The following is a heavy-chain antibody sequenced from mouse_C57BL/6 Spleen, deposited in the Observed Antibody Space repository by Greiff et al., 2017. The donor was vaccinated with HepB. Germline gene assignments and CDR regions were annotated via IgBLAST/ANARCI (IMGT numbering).Heavy chain of an antibody. J-gene: IGHJ2*01. CDR1: GFTFSDYY. CDR2: INYDGSST. Sequence: EVKVEESEGGLVQPGSSMKLSCTASGFTFSDYYMAWVRQVPEKGLEWVANINYDGSSTYYLDSLKSRFIISRDNAMNILYLQMRSLKSEDTATYYCARDEDYGNYFDYWGQGTTLTVSS. D-gene: IGHD1-1*01. CDR3: ARDEDYGNYFDY. V-gene: IGHV5-16*01.